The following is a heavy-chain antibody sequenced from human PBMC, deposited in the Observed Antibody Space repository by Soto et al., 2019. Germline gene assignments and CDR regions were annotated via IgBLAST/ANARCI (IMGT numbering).Heavy chain of an antibody. D-gene: IGHD6-19*01. V-gene: IGHV4-59*01. J-gene: IGHJ4*02. CDR3: GRGGWSLDS. CDR2: IHYTGST. Sequence: SETLSLTCSVLGGSINSFYWSWIRQPPGKGLEWVGYIHYTGSTNYNPSLKSRLTISVDTSKNQFSLKLSSVTAADTAVYYCGRGGWSLDSCGPGILVTVSS. CDR1: GGSINSFY.